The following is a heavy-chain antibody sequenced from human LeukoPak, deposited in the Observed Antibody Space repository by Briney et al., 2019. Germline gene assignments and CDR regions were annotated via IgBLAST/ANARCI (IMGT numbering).Heavy chain of an antibody. CDR2: IFYTGST. CDR1: GGSMGNYY. CDR3: ARVSVHGYSDY. D-gene: IGHD2-8*01. J-gene: IGHJ4*02. V-gene: IGHV4-59*01. Sequence: SETLSLTCTVSGGSMGNYYWNWIRQPPGKGLEWIGYIFYTGSTKYNPSLKSRVTISVDTSKNQFSLKLSSVTAADTAVYYCARVSVHGYSDYWGQGTLVTVSS.